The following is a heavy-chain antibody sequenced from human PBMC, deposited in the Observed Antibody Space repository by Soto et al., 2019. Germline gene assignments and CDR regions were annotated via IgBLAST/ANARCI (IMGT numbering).Heavy chain of an antibody. J-gene: IGHJ5*02. D-gene: IGHD3-22*01. CDR3: AREDGYYDSSGYYGLGLDP. CDR2: IYYSGYT. CDR1: GGSISSSSYY. V-gene: IGHV4-39*07. Sequence: SETLSLTCTVSGGSISSSSYYWGWIRQPPGKGLGWIGSIYYSGYTYYNPSLKSRVTVSVDTSKNQFSLKLTSVTAADTAVYYCAREDGYYDSSGYYGLGLDPWGQGTLVTVS.